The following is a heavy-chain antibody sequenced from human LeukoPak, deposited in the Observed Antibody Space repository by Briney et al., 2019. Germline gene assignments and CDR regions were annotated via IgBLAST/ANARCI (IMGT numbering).Heavy chain of an antibody. CDR2: IRQDGSVK. Sequence: GGSLRLPCTASGFTFSGHWMSWVRRAPGKGREGGASIRQDGSVKHYVDYVEGRFIISRDNAKNSPHLQMNSLRAEDTAVYYCAKGSSRPPNAFDIWGQGTLVTVSS. CDR1: GFTFSGHW. D-gene: IGHD6-6*01. CDR3: AKGSSRPPNAFDI. J-gene: IGHJ3*02. V-gene: IGHV3-7*01.